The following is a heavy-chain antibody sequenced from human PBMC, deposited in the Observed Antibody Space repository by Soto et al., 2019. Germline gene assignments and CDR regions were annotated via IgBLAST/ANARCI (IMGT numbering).Heavy chain of an antibody. D-gene: IGHD4-17*01. V-gene: IGHV1-8*01. CDR2: MNPNSGNT. CDR1: GYTFTSYD. CDR3: ARGVKYGAYSRWFDP. Sequence: ASVKVSCKASGYTFTSYDINWGRQAPGQGLEYLGWMNPNSGNTGYVQKFQGRVTMTRDTSISTAYMELSSLRSEDTAVYFCARGVKYGAYSRWFDPWGQGTLVTVSS. J-gene: IGHJ5*02.